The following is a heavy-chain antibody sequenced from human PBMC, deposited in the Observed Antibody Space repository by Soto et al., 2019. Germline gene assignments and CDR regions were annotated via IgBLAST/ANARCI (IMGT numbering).Heavy chain of an antibody. V-gene: IGHV3-23*01. D-gene: IGHD5-12*01. CDR1: GFSFSNFA. CDR2: ISGSGAGT. J-gene: IGHJ4*02. CDR3: AKESETGYGPLDS. Sequence: EVQLMESGGGLVQPGGSLRLSFAASGFSFSNFAMTWVRQAPGKGLEWVSGISGSGAGTYYADSVKGRFTISRDNSKNVLFVQVSNLRAGDTAVYYCAKESETGYGPLDSWGQGTLLTVSS.